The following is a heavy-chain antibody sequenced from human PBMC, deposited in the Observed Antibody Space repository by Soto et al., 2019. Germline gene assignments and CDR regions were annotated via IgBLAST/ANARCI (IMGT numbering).Heavy chain of an antibody. CDR1: GGSISSYY. V-gene: IGHV4-59*01. D-gene: IGHD3-10*01. Sequence: PSETLSLTCTVSGGSISSYYWSWIRQPPGKGLEWIGYIYYSGSTNYNPSLKSRVTISVDTSKNQFSLKLSSVTAADTAVYYCARGFGGFGEYYFDFWGQGTLVTVSS. J-gene: IGHJ4*02. CDR2: IYYSGST. CDR3: ARGFGGFGEYYFDF.